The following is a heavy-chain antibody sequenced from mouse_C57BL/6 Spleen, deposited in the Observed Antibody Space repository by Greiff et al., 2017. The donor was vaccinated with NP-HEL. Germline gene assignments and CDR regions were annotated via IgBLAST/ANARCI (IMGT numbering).Heavy chain of an antibody. D-gene: IGHD2-4*01. Sequence: EVQLVESGGGLVKPGGSLKLSCAASGFTFSSYAMSWVRQTPEKRLEWVATISDGGSYTYYPDNVKGRFTISRDNAKNNLYLQMSHLKSEDTAMYYCARAYDYVWYFDVWGTGTTVTVSS. CDR1: GFTFSSYA. CDR2: ISDGGSYT. V-gene: IGHV5-4*01. J-gene: IGHJ1*03. CDR3: ARAYDYVWYFDV.